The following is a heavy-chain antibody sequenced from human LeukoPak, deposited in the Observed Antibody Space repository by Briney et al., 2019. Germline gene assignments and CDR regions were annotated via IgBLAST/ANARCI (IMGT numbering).Heavy chain of an antibody. CDR3: ARLRAMAGHRGGFDF. CDR1: GGSISYHNYY. Sequence: SETLSLTCAVSGGSISYHNYYWDWIRQPPGKGLEWIGTVYYTGNTYYNPSLKSRVAISVDTSKNQFSLQLTSMTAADTAVYYCARLRAMAGHRGGFDFWGRGTMVTVSS. V-gene: IGHV4-39*01. D-gene: IGHD6-19*01. CDR2: VYYTGNT. J-gene: IGHJ3*01.